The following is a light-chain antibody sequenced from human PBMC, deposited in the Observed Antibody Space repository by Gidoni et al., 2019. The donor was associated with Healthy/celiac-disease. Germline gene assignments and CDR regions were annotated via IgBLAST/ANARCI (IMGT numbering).Light chain of an antibody. CDR1: QGISNY. CDR3: QKYNSAPWT. Sequence: DIQMTQPPSSLSASVGDRVTITCRASQGISNYLDWYQQKPGKVPKLLIYAASTLQSGVPSRFSGSGSGTDFTLTISSLQPEDVATDYCQKYNSAPWTFGQGTKVEIK. V-gene: IGKV1-27*01. J-gene: IGKJ1*01. CDR2: AAS.